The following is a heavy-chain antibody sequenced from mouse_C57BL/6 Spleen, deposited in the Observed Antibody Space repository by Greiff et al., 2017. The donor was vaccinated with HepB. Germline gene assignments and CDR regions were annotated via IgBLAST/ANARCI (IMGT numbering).Heavy chain of an antibody. V-gene: IGHV1-50*01. CDR2: IDPSDSYT. J-gene: IGHJ3*01. CDR1: GYTFTSYW. D-gene: IGHD1-1*01. Sequence: VQLQQPGAELVKPGASVKLSCKASGYTFTSYWMQWVKQRPGQGLEWIGEIDPSDSYTNYNQKFKGKATLTVDTSSSTAYMQLSSLTSEDSAVYYCARGYYGSSYDAYWGQGTLVTVSA. CDR3: ARGYYGSSYDAY.